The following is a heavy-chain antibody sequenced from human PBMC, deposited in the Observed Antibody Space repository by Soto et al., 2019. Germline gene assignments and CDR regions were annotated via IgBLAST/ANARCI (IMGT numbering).Heavy chain of an antibody. V-gene: IGHV3-66*04. CDR3: ARPSDYAIDYGMDV. J-gene: IGHJ6*02. D-gene: IGHD4-17*01. Sequence: LRLSCAASGFTVSSNYMSWVRQAPGKGLEWVSVIYSGGSTYYADSVKGRFTISRDNSKNTLYLQMNSLRAEDTAVYYCARPSDYAIDYGMDVWGQGTTVTVSS. CDR2: IYSGGST. CDR1: GFTVSSNY.